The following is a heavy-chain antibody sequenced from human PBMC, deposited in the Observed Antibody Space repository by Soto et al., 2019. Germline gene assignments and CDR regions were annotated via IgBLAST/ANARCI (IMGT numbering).Heavy chain of an antibody. D-gene: IGHD4-17*01. CDR1: GFTFSSYS. V-gene: IGHV3-48*02. CDR3: ASRTPILGDYEFLHFDY. CDR2: ISGSSTTI. Sequence: EVQLVESGGGLVQPGGSLRLSCAASGFTFSSYSMNWVRQAPGKGLEWVSYISGSSTTIYYADSVKGRFTISRDNAKNSLYLQMNSLRDEDTAVYYCASRTPILGDYEFLHFDYWGQGTLVTVSS. J-gene: IGHJ4*02.